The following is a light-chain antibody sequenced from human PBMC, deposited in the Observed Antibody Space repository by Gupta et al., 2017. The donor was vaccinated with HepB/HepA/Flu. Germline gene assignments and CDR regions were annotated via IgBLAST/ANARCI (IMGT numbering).Light chain of an antibody. J-gene: IGKJ5*01. CDR1: QEISNY. CDR3: QQDDNLPIT. Sequence: DIQMTQSPSSLSASVGDRVTITFQASQEISNYLNWYQQKPGKAPKLLIYDASNLETGVPSRFSGSGSGTDFTFTISSLQPEDIATYYCQQDDNLPITFGQGTPVEIK. V-gene: IGKV1-33*01. CDR2: DAS.